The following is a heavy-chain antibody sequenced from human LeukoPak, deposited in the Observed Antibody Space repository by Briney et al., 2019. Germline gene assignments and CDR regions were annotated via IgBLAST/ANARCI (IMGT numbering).Heavy chain of an antibody. CDR1: GFTFSSYW. Sequence: GGSLRLSCAASGFTFSSYWMHWVRQAPGKGLVWVSRINSDGSSTSYADSVKGRFTISRDNVKNLLYLQMNSLRAEDTAVYYCARVQRGIAVALDYWGQGTLATASS. V-gene: IGHV3-74*01. D-gene: IGHD6-19*01. J-gene: IGHJ4*02. CDR2: INSDGSST. CDR3: ARVQRGIAVALDY.